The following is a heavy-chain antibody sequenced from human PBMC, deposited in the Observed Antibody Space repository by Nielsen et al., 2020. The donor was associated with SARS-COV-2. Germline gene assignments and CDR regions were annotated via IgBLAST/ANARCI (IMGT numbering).Heavy chain of an antibody. CDR1: GYTFTNYV. CDR2: INTNTGNP. CDR3: ARDFWSGYYYYYYMDV. D-gene: IGHD3-3*01. V-gene: IGHV7-4-1*02. Sequence: ASVKVSCKASGYTFTNYVMNWVRQAPGQGLEWMGWINTNTGNPTYAQGFTGRFVFSLDTSVSTAYLQISSLKAEDTAVYYCARDFWSGYYYYYYMDVWGKGTTVTVSS. J-gene: IGHJ6*03.